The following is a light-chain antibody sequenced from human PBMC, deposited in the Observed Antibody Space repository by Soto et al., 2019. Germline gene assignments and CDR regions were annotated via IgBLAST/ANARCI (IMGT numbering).Light chain of an antibody. CDR3: HQYGSSPWT. CDR1: ERVASNY. J-gene: IGKJ1*01. V-gene: IGKV3-20*01. Sequence: IVFAQSSGTLSLPPGKRATLSCRVSERVASNYLAWYQHKPGQAPRLLFFGASNRATAIPDRFSGSGSGTDFTLTISRVEPEDFAVYYCHQYGSSPWTLGQGTKVDIK. CDR2: GAS.